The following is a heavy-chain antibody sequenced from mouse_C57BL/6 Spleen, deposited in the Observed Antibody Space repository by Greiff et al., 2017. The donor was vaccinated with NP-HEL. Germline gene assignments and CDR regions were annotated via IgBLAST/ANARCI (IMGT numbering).Heavy chain of an antibody. J-gene: IGHJ1*03. CDR2: IHPSDSDT. Sequence: QVQLQQPGAELVKPGASVKVSCKASGYTFTSYWMHWVKQRPGQGLEWIGRIHPSDSDTNYNQKFKGKATLTVDKSSSTAYMQRSSLTSDDSAVYYCAILYYGYDYWYFDVWGTGTTVTVSS. V-gene: IGHV1-74*01. CDR1: GYTFTSYW. D-gene: IGHD2-2*01. CDR3: AILYYGYDYWYFDV.